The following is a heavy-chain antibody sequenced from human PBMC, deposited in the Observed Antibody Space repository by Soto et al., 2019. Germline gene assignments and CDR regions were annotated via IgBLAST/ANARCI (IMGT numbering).Heavy chain of an antibody. CDR3: AKDLGRGTQLYPAFDY. D-gene: IGHD5-18*01. CDR2: ISYDGSDK. V-gene: IGHV3-30*18. Sequence: QVQLVESGGGVVQPGRSLRLSCAVSGFTLGTYGMHWVRQAPGKGLEWVAVISYDGSDKYYADSVKGRFTISRDNSKNTLCLQMNSLRAEDTAVYYCAKDLGRGTQLYPAFDYWGQGTLVTVSS. CDR1: GFTLGTYG. J-gene: IGHJ4*02.